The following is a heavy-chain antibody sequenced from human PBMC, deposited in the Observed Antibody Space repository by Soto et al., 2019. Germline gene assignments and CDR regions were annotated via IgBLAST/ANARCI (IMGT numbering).Heavy chain of an antibody. J-gene: IGHJ5*02. Sequence: QVPLVQSGAEVKKPGSSVTVSCKASGGTFSSYAIHWVRQAPGQGLEWMGGIIPMYGPAKYAQRFQVRVTITADESTSTVYMELTSLTSQDTAVYYWARVTSMVRGVIDNGFDPWGHGTLVTVSS. CDR3: ARVTSMVRGVIDNGFDP. D-gene: IGHD3-10*01. V-gene: IGHV1-69*01. CDR2: IIPMYGPA. CDR1: GGTFSSYA.